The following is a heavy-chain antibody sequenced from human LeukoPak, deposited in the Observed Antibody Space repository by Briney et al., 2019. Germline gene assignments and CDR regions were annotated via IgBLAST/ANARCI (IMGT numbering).Heavy chain of an antibody. CDR1: GFTFSSYS. Sequence: GGSLRLSCAASGFTFSSYSMNWVRQAPGKGLEWVSSISSSSSYIYYADSVKGRFTISRDNAKNSLYLQMSSLRAEDTAVYYCARDFSTIQPYDYWGQGTLVTVSS. CDR3: ARDFSTIQPYDY. J-gene: IGHJ4*02. D-gene: IGHD5-18*01. V-gene: IGHV3-21*01. CDR2: ISSSSSYI.